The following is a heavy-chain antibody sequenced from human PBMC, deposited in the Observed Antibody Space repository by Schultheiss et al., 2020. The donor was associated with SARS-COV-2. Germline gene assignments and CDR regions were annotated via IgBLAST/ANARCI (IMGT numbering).Heavy chain of an antibody. J-gene: IGHJ6*02. CDR2: IYSCGST. CDR1: GFSFSSHW. Sequence: GGSLRLSCAASGFSFSSHWETWVRQAPGKGLEWVSVIYSCGSTYYADSVKGRFTISRDNSKNTLYLQMNSLRAEDTAVYYCANCPGYYYGMDVWGQGTTVTVSS. CDR3: ANCPGYYYGMDV. V-gene: IGHV3-53*01. D-gene: IGHD2-21*02.